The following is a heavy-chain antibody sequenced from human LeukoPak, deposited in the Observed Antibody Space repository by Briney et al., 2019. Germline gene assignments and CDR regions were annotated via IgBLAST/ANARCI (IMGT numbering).Heavy chain of an antibody. Sequence: PSDTLSLTCTVSGGSISSGSYYWSWIRQPAGKGLEWIGRIYTSGSTNYNPALKSRVTISVDTSKNQFSLKLSSVTAADTAVYYCARSVNITMISSWGQGTMVTVSS. CDR3: ARSVNITMISS. CDR1: GGSISSGSYY. J-gene: IGHJ3*01. CDR2: IYTSGST. V-gene: IGHV4-61*02. D-gene: IGHD3-22*01.